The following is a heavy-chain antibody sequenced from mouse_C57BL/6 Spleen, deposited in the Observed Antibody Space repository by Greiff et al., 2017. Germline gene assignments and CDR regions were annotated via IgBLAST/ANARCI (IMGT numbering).Heavy chain of an antibody. J-gene: IGHJ3*01. CDR3: TRDDWDWFAY. CDR1: GFTFSSYA. D-gene: IGHD4-1*01. CDR2: ISSGGDYI. V-gene: IGHV5-9-1*02. Sequence: EVMLVESGEGLVKPGGSLKLSCAASGFTFSSYAMSWVRQTPEKRLEWVAYISSGGDYIYYADTVKGRFTISRDNARNTLYLQMSSLKSEDTAMYYCTRDDWDWFAYWGQGTLVTVSA.